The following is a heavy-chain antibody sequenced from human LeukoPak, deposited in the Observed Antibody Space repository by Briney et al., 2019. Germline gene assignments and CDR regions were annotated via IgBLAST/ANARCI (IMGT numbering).Heavy chain of an antibody. J-gene: IGHJ4*02. V-gene: IGHV3-21*05. Sequence: GGSLRLSCAASGFTFSNYGINWVRQAPGKGLEWISYISSSSSYIYYADSVKGRFTISRDNAKNSLYLQMNSLRAEDTAVYYCATSRGSGSPEDYWGQGTLVTVSS. D-gene: IGHD3-10*01. CDR3: ATSRGSGSPEDY. CDR1: GFTFSNYG. CDR2: ISSSSSYI.